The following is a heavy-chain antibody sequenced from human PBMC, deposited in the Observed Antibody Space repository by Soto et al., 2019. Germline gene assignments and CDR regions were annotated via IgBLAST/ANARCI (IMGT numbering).Heavy chain of an antibody. D-gene: IGHD4-17*01. CDR2: IWYEGSNK. V-gene: IGHV3-33*01. CDR3: ARGVTTVVNHLPSYFDY. Sequence: QVQLVESGGGVVQPGRSLRLSCAASGFTVSSYGMHWVRQAPGKGLEWVAVIWYEGSNKYYADSVKGRFTISRDNSKNTLDLQMNSLRAEDTAVYYCARGVTTVVNHLPSYFDYWGQGTLVTVSS. J-gene: IGHJ4*02. CDR1: GFTVSSYG.